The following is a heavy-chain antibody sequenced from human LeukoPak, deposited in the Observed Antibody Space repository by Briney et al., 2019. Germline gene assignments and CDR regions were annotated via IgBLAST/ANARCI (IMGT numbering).Heavy chain of an antibody. V-gene: IGHV3-48*02. J-gene: IGHJ4*02. CDR1: GFTFSTYS. CDR3: ASRRESFDY. CDR2: ISSGSSTI. Sequence: GGSLRLSCAASGFTFSTYSMNWVRQAPGKGLEWVSYISSGSSTIYYADSMKGQFTISRDNAKNSLYLQMNSLRDEDTAVYYCASRRESFDYWGQGTLVTVSS.